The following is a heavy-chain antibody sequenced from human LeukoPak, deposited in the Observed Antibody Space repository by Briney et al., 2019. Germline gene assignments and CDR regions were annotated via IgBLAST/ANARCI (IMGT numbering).Heavy chain of an antibody. Sequence: PGGSLRLSCAASGFTVSTKYMSWVRQAPGKGLEWVSLIYSSGTTYYADSVKGRFTISRDNSKNSLYLQMNSLRAEDTAVYYCARVGGVPAAHFDYWGQGALATVSS. CDR1: GFTVSTKY. J-gene: IGHJ4*02. CDR3: ARVGGVPAAHFDY. D-gene: IGHD2-2*01. V-gene: IGHV3-53*01. CDR2: IYSSGTT.